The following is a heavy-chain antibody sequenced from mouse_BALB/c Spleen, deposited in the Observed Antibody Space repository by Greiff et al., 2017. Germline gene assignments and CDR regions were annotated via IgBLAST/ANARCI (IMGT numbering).Heavy chain of an antibody. D-gene: IGHD2-14*01. Sequence: TGGGLVQPKGSLKLSCAASGFTFNTNAMNWVRQAPGKGLEWVARIRSKSNNYATYYADSVKDRFTISRDDSQSMLYLQMNNLKTEDTAMYYCVREGAYYRYDDAMDYWGQGTSVTVSS. J-gene: IGHJ4*01. CDR1: GFTFNTNA. CDR3: VREGAYYRYDDAMDY. V-gene: IGHV10S3*01. CDR2: IRSKSNNYAT.